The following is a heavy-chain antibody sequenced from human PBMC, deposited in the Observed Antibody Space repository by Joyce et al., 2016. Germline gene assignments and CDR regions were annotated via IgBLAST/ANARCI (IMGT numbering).Heavy chain of an antibody. V-gene: IGHV3-30*18. D-gene: IGHD6-25*01. J-gene: IGHJ4*02. CDR3: AKILTATYSSGWFLDD. CDR2: IAYDGIYK. CDR1: GLTLSNYG. Sequence: QVQLVESGGGVVQPGRSLRLSCAASGLTLSNYGVHWVRQAPGKGLEWVAVIAYDGIYKYYADSVKGRFTISRDNSKNTVFLEMNSLRAEDTAVYYCAKILTATYSSGWFLDDWGQGTLVTVSS.